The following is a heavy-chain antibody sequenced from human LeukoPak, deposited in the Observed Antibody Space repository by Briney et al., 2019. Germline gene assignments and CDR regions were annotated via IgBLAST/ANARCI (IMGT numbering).Heavy chain of an antibody. CDR3: ARAFYYDSSGKNYFDY. D-gene: IGHD3-22*01. Sequence: SETLSLTCTVSGYSISSGYYWGWIRQPPGKGLEWIGSIYHSGSTYYNPSLKSRVTISVDTSKNQFSLKLSSVTAADTAVYYCARAFYYDSSGKNYFDYWGQGTLVTVSS. CDR2: IYHSGST. J-gene: IGHJ4*02. CDR1: GYSISSGYY. V-gene: IGHV4-38-2*02.